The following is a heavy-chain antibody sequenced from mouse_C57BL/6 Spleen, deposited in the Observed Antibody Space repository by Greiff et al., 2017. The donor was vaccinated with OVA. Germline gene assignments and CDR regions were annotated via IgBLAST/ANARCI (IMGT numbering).Heavy chain of an antibody. Sequence: EVKLMESGGGLVKPGGSLKLSCAASGFTFSSYAMSWVRQTPEKRLEWVATISDGGSYTYYPDNVKGRFTISRDNAKNNLYLQMSHLKSEDTAMYYCARDYYDYDLGYWGQGTTLTVSS. J-gene: IGHJ2*01. V-gene: IGHV5-4*01. CDR3: ARDYYDYDLGY. D-gene: IGHD2-4*01. CDR2: ISDGGSYT. CDR1: GFTFSSYA.